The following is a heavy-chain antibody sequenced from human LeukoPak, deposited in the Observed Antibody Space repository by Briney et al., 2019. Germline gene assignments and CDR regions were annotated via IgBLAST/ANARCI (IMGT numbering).Heavy chain of an antibody. D-gene: IGHD5-18*01. CDR3: AKDFSYGYLPSEDYFDY. V-gene: IGHV1-46*01. CDR2: ISPSGGST. CDR1: GYTFTSNY. Sequence: ASVKVSCKAFGYTFTSNYMHWVRQAPGQGPEWMGVISPSGGSTTYAQKFQGRVTLTRDMSTSTDYLELSSLRSDDTAVYYCAKDFSYGYLPSEDYFDYWGQGTLVTVSS. J-gene: IGHJ4*02.